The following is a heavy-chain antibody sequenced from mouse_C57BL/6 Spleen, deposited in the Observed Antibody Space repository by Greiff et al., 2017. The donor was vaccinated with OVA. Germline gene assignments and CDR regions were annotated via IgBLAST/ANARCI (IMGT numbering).Heavy chain of an antibody. CDR2: IRSKSNNYAT. Sequence: DVQLVESGGGLVQPKGSLKLSCAASGFSFNTYAMNWVRQAPGKGLEWVARIRSKSNNYATYYADSVKDRFTISRDDSESMLYLQMNNLKTEDTAMYYCVRQDYSKESWFAYWGQGTLVTVSA. V-gene: IGHV10-1*01. J-gene: IGHJ3*01. CDR1: GFSFNTYA. CDR3: VRQDYSKESWFAY. D-gene: IGHD2-5*01.